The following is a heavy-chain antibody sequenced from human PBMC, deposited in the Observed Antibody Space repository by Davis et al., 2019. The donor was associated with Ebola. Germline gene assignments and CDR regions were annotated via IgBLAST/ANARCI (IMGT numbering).Heavy chain of an antibody. J-gene: IGHJ6*02. CDR1: GFTFSDYY. V-gene: IGHV3-30*03. Sequence: GESLKISCAASGFTFSDYYMSWIRQAPGKGLEWVAVIPFDGGNKYYADSVKGRFTISRDNSKNTLYLQMNSLRAEDTAVYYCARDGGTMVRGYYYYYGMDVWGQGTTVTVSS. CDR2: IPFDGGNK. D-gene: IGHD3-10*01. CDR3: ARDGGTMVRGYYYYYGMDV.